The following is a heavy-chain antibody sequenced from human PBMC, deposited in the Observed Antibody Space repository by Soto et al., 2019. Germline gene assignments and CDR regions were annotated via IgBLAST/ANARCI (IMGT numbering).Heavy chain of an antibody. CDR1: GGTFSSYT. D-gene: IGHD6-13*01. Sequence: ASVKVSCKASGGTFSSYTISWVRQAPGQGLEWMGRIIPILGIANYAQKFQGRVTITADKSTSTAYMELSSLRSEDTAVYYCARDPAGYSSSWYYFDYWGQGTLVTVSS. J-gene: IGHJ4*02. CDR2: IIPILGIA. CDR3: ARDPAGYSSSWYYFDY. V-gene: IGHV1-69*04.